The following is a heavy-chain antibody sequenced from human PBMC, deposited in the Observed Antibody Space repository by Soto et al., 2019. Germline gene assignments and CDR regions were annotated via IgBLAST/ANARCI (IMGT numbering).Heavy chain of an antibody. CDR3: AGGWLRADY. CDR1: GGSISSGGYS. Sequence: QLQLQESGSGLVKPSQTLSLTCAVSGGSISSGGYSWSWIRQPPGKGLEWIGYIYHSWSTYYNPSLTSRVTISVDRSKNQFSLKLSSVTAADTAVYYCAGGWLRADYWGQGTLVTVSS. CDR2: IYHSWST. D-gene: IGHD5-12*01. V-gene: IGHV4-30-2*01. J-gene: IGHJ4*02.